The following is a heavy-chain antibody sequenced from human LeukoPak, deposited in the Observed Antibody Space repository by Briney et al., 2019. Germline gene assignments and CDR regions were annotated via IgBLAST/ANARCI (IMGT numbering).Heavy chain of an antibody. CDR1: GFTFRSYE. CDR2: ISSSGSPI. J-gene: IGHJ4*02. Sequence: GGSVRLSCAASGFTFRSYEMNWLRQAPGKGLEGVSYISSSGSPIYYADSAKGRFTISRDNAKNSLYLQMNSLRAEDTDVYYCASHYDILTGYPSYFDYWGQVTLVTVAS. V-gene: IGHV3-48*03. D-gene: IGHD3-9*01. CDR3: ASHYDILTGYPSYFDY.